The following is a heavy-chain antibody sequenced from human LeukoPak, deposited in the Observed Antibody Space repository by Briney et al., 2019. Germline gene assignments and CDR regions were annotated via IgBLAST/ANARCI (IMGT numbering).Heavy chain of an antibody. V-gene: IGHV1-2*02. Sequence: ASVKVSCKASGYTFTRYYMHWVRQAPGQGLEWMGWINPNSGGTNYEKKFQGRVTMTRDTSISTAYMELSRLRSDDTAVYYCARGGTYYDFWSGYYIGAFDIWGQGTMVTVSS. D-gene: IGHD3-3*01. CDR2: INPNSGGT. CDR1: GYTFTRYY. J-gene: IGHJ3*02. CDR3: ARGGTYYDFWSGYYIGAFDI.